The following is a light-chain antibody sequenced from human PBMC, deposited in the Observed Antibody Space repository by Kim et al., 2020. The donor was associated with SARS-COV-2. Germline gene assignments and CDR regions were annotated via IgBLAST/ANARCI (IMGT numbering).Light chain of an antibody. Sequence: ASVGDRVTITCRASQSISSFLNWYQQKPGKAPKLLIYAASSLQSGVPSRFSGSGSGTDFTLTISSLQPEDFATYYCQQSYSTPVTFGPGTKVDIK. CDR2: AAS. CDR1: QSISSF. V-gene: IGKV1-39*01. J-gene: IGKJ3*01. CDR3: QQSYSTPVT.